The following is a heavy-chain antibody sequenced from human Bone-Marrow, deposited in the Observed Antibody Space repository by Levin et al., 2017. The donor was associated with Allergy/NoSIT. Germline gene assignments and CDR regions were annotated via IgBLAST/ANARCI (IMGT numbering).Heavy chain of an antibody. CDR1: GFTFSSYW. Sequence: GESLKISCAASGFTFSSYWMSWVRQAPGKGLEWVANIKQDGSEKYYVDSVKGRFTISRDNAKNSLYLQMNSLRAEDTAVYYCARDRVISGWYGSTSTGFDYWGQGTLVTVSS. D-gene: IGHD6-19*01. CDR3: ARDRVISGWYGSTSTGFDY. CDR2: IKQDGSEK. V-gene: IGHV3-7*03. J-gene: IGHJ4*02.